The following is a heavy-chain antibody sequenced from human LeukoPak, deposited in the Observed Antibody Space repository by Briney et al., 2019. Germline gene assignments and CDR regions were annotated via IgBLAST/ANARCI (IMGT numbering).Heavy chain of an antibody. Sequence: ASVKVSCKASGGTFSSYAISWVRQAPGQGLEWMGRIIPILGIANYAQKFQGRVTITADKSTSTAYMELSSLRAEDTAVYYCARDVRYFDNWGQGTLVTVSS. CDR3: ARDVRYFDN. J-gene: IGHJ4*02. V-gene: IGHV1-69*04. CDR1: GGTFSSYA. CDR2: IIPILGIA.